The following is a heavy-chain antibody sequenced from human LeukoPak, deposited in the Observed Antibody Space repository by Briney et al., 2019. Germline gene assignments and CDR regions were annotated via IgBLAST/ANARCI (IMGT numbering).Heavy chain of an antibody. Sequence: RPGGSLRLSCAASGFIVSNYYMSWVRQAPGKGLEWVSGISGSGDNTYYADSVKGRFTISRDNSKNTLYVQVNSLGTEDTAAYYCAKGSYYDSSGSFYFDYWGQGTLVTVSS. CDR1: GFIVSNYY. CDR2: ISGSGDNT. J-gene: IGHJ4*02. CDR3: AKGSYYDSSGSFYFDY. D-gene: IGHD3-22*01. V-gene: IGHV3-23*01.